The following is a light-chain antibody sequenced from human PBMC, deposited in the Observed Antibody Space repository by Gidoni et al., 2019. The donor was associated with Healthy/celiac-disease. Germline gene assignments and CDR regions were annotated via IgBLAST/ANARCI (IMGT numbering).Light chain of an antibody. CDR2: LGS. CDR1: QSLLHSNGYNF. V-gene: IGKV2-28*01. J-gene: IGKJ3*01. Sequence: DIVMTQFPLSLPVTPGEPASISCRSSQSLLHSNGYNFLDWYLQKPGQSQQLLIYLGSNRASGVPDRFSGSGSGTDFTLKISKVEAEDVGVDYCMQALQTPRTFGPGTKVDIK. CDR3: MQALQTPRT.